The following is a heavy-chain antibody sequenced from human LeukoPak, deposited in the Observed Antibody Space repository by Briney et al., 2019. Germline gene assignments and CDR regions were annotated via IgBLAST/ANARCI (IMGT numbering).Heavy chain of an antibody. CDR2: ISSSSTI. CDR1: GFTFSSYS. Sequence: GGSLRLSCAASGFTFSSYSMNWVRQAPGKGLEWVSYISSSSTIYYADSVKGRFTISRDNAKNSLYLQMNSLRAEDTAVYYCAREGGLVDFDYWGQGTLVTVSS. CDR3: AREGGLVDFDY. J-gene: IGHJ4*02. D-gene: IGHD2-15*01. V-gene: IGHV3-48*01.